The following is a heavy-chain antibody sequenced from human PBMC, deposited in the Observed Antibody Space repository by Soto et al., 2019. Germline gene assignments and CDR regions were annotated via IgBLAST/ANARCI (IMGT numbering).Heavy chain of an antibody. Sequence: QVQLVESGGGVVQPGRSLRLSCAASGFTFSSYAMHWVRQAPGKGLEWVAVISYDGSNKYYADSVKGRFTISRDNSKNTLYLQMNSLRAEDTAVYYCARDQGGQVDYWGQGTLVTVSS. CDR3: ARDQGGQVDY. V-gene: IGHV3-30-3*01. J-gene: IGHJ4*02. D-gene: IGHD3-16*01. CDR2: ISYDGSNK. CDR1: GFTFSSYA.